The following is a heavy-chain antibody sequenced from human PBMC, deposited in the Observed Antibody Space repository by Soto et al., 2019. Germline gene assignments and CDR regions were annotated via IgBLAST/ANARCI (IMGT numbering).Heavy chain of an antibody. J-gene: IGHJ4*02. Sequence: EVQLVETGGGLIQPGGSLRLSCAASGFTVSSNYMSWVRQAPGKGLEWVSVIYSGGSTYYADSVKGRFTISRDNSKNTLYLQMNSLRAEDTAVYYCAVGYCSGRSCGTNDYWGQGTLVTVSS. CDR1: GFTVSSNY. CDR3: AVGYCSGRSCGTNDY. CDR2: IYSGGST. D-gene: IGHD2-15*01. V-gene: IGHV3-53*02.